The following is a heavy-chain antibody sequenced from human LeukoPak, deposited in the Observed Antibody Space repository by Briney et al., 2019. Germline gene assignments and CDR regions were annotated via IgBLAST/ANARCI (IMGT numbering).Heavy chain of an antibody. CDR1: GGSISSSDFY. D-gene: IGHD3-22*01. J-gene: IGHJ4*02. CDR2: ISYSGNT. CDR3: ARSGSYYDSSGYFDY. V-gene: IGHV4-39*07. Sequence: PSETLSLTCTVSGGSISSSDFYWGWIRQPPGKGLEWIGSISYSGNTYYNPSLKSRVTISVDTSKNQFSLKLSSVSAADTAVYYCARSGSYYDSSGYFDYWGQGTLVTVSS.